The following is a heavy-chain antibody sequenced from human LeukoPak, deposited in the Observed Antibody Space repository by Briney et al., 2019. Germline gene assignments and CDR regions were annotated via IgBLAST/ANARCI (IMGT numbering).Heavy chain of an antibody. D-gene: IGHD2-15*01. CDR3: ANGWSPDY. CDR2: ISGSGGST. CDR1: GFTFSSYA. J-gene: IGHJ4*02. V-gene: IGHV3-23*01. Sequence: GGSLRLSCAASGFTFSSYAMSWVRQAPGKGLEWVSGISGSGGSTYYADSVKGRFTIFRDNSKNTLYLRMNSLRAEDTAVYHCANGWSPDYWGRGTLVTVSS.